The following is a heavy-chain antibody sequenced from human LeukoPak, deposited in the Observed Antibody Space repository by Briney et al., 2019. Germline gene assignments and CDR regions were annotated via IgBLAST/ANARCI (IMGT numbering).Heavy chain of an antibody. CDR2: IYTSGST. CDR3: ARRGPVAGNFDY. CDR1: GGSISSSSYY. V-gene: IGHV4-39*07. Sequence: PSETLSLTCTVSGGSISSSSYYWGWIRQPPGKGLEWIGRIYTSGSTNYNPSLKSRVTISVDTSKNQFSLKLSSVTAADTAVYYCARRGPVAGNFDYWGQGTLVTVSS. J-gene: IGHJ4*02. D-gene: IGHD6-19*01.